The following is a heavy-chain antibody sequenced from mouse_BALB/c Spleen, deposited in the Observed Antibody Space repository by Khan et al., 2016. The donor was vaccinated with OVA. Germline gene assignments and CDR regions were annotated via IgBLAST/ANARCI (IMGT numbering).Heavy chain of an antibody. CDR2: ILPGSGRN. D-gene: IGHD1-1*01. Sequence: VQLQQSGAELMKPGASVKISCKATGYTFSSYWIEWVKQRPGHGLEWIGEILPGSGRNNYNEKFKGKATFTADTSSNTAYMQLSSLTSEDSAVYYCARGEYYGSRFWFGYRGQGNLVTV. V-gene: IGHV1-9*01. CDR1: GYTFSSYW. J-gene: IGHJ3*01. CDR3: ARGEYYGSRFWFGY.